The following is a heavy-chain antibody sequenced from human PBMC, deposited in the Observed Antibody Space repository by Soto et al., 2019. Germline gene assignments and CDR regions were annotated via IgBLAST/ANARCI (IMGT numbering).Heavy chain of an antibody. J-gene: IGHJ6*02. CDR1: GGTFSSYA. CDR3: ASPSKWELHGMDV. D-gene: IGHD1-26*01. CDR2: IIPIFGTA. Sequence: QVQLVQSGADVKKPGSSVKVSCKASGGTFSSYAISWVRQAHGQGLEWMGGIIPIFGTANYAQKFQGRVTITADESTSTAYMELCSLRSEDTALYYCASPSKWELHGMDVWGQVTTVTVSS. V-gene: IGHV1-69*01.